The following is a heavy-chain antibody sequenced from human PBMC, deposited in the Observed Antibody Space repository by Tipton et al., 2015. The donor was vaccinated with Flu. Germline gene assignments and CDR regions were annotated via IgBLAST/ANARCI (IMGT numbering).Heavy chain of an antibody. J-gene: IGHJ5*02. V-gene: IGHV4-59*01. CDR2: IYYSGST. CDR1: GGSISSYY. CDR3: ARGENDGAASSWFDP. Sequence: TLSLTCTVSGGSISSYYWRWIRQPPGKGLEWIGYIYYSGSTNYNPSLKSRVTISVDTSKNQFSLKLSSVTAADTAVYYCARGENDGAASSWFDPWGQGTLVTVSS. D-gene: IGHD6-13*01.